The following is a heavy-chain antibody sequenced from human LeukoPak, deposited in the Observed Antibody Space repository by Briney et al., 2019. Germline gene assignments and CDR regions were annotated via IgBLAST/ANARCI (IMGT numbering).Heavy chain of an antibody. CDR1: GFTFSHPA. CDR2: INGGDYST. CDR3: AKERYSINWDTDY. D-gene: IGHD1/OR15-1a*01. Sequence: GGSLRLSCPGSGFTFSHPAINWVSQAPGKGLEWLSTINGGDYSTYYADSVKGRLTISTDNSKNTLYLQMNNLRAEDTAVYYCAKERYSINWDTDYSGQGTLVTVSS. V-gene: IGHV3-23*01. J-gene: IGHJ4*02.